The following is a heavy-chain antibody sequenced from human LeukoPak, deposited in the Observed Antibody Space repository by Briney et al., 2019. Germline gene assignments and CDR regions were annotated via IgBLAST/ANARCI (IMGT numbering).Heavy chain of an antibody. CDR2: INPNSGGT. CDR1: GYTFSGYY. D-gene: IGHD3-22*01. CDR3: ATEYLYDSSLDI. J-gene: IGHJ3*02. V-gene: IGHV1-2*02. Sequence: ASVKVSCKASGYTFSGYYLHWVRQAPGQGLEWMGWINPNSGGTNYAQKFQGRVTMTRDTSISTGYMELSRLRSDDTAVYYCATEYLYDSSLDIWGQGTMVTVSS.